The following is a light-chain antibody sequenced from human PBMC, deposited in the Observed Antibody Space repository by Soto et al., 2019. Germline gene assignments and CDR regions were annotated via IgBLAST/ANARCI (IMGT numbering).Light chain of an antibody. J-gene: IGKJ1*01. CDR2: QAS. Sequence: DIQMTQSPSTLSASVGDRVTITCRASQSITPWLAWYQQKPGKVPKLLIYQASSLESGVPLRFSGSASGTEFTLTINSLQPDDFATYYCQHYNRYSATFGQGTNVDIK. V-gene: IGKV1-5*03. CDR1: QSITPW. CDR3: QHYNRYSAT.